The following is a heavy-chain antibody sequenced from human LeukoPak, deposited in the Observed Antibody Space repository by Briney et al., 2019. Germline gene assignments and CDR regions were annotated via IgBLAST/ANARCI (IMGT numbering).Heavy chain of an antibody. V-gene: IGHV1-18*01. J-gene: IGHJ5*02. CDR2: ISAYNGNT. Sequence: EASVKVSCKASGYTFTSYGIGWVRQAPGQGLEWMGWISAYNGNTNYAQKLQGRVTMTTDTSTSTAYMELRSLRSDDTAVYYCARGEGVPAARTGGWFDPWGQGTLVTVSS. D-gene: IGHD2-2*01. CDR3: ARGEGVPAARTGGWFDP. CDR1: GYTFTSYG.